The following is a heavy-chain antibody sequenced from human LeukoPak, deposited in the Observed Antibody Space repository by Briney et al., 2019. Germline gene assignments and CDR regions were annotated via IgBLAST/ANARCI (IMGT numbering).Heavy chain of an antibody. CDR3: AKEPHMLTGYYTDFFDS. D-gene: IGHD3-9*01. V-gene: IGHV3-30*04. CDR2: ISYDVSKT. CDR1: ALTFSIDA. J-gene: IGHJ4*02. Sequence: GPSLTPSCALFALTFSIDAIRCVRHAPRGGLGWGAVISYDVSKTYYTHSVKGQFTIPRDNSKNTLYLQMNSLRAEGTAVYFCAKEPHMLTGYYTDFFDSWGEGTLVTVSS.